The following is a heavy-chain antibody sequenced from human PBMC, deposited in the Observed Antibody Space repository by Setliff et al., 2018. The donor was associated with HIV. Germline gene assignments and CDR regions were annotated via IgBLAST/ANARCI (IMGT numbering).Heavy chain of an antibody. CDR2: ISSNTNHI. D-gene: IGHD3-3*01. Sequence: GESLKISCAASGVTLSSYSLNWVRQSPGKGLEWVSSISSNTNHIYYADSVKGRFTISRDNAENSLFLQLTSPRAEDTAVYYCATSGGYDLWSGYSYFQYWGQGTPVTVSS. J-gene: IGHJ4*02. V-gene: IGHV3-21*01. CDR1: GVTLSSYS. CDR3: ATSGGYDLWSGYSYFQY.